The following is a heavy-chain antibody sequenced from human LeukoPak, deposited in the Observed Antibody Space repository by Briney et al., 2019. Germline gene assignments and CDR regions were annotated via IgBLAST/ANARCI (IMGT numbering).Heavy chain of an antibody. J-gene: IGHJ3*02. Sequence: PSETLSLTCAVSGXSIISSHWWSWVRQPPGKGLARIGEINHGGTTNYNPSLKSRVTISVDTSKSQFSLKINSSTVADTAVYCCARSRRGMLITASVYAFDIWGQGTMVTVSS. V-gene: IGHV4-4*01. CDR3: ARSRRGMLITASVYAFDI. CDR1: GXSIISSHW. D-gene: IGHD5/OR15-5a*01. CDR2: INHGGTT.